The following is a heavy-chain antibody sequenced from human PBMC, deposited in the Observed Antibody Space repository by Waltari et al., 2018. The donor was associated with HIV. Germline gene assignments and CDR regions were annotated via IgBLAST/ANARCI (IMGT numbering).Heavy chain of an antibody. CDR2: IAVSSAYT. D-gene: IGHD2-15*01. CDR3: ARVARGLRQGSFDI. V-gene: IGHV3-11*05. CDR1: GFTFSDDY. Sequence: QVHLVESGGDLVKPGGSLRLHCVGSGFTFSDDYMTWIRQAPGKRLEGVSYIAVSSAYTNYGDSVKGRFTMSRDDAKKSLFLQINSLRPEDTAVYYCARVARGLRQGSFDIWGQGTMVTVSS. J-gene: IGHJ3*02.